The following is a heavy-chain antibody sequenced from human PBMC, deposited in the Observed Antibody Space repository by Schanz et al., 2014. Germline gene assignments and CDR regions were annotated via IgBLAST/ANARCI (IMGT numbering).Heavy chain of an antibody. CDR1: GFTFSSYG. J-gene: IGHJ4*02. Sequence: QVQLVESGGGVVQPGGSLRLSCAASGFTFSSYGMHWVRQAPGKGLEWVAFIRYDGSNKYYADSVKGRFTISRDNSKNTLSLQMNTLRAEDTAAYYCAKDHSGRATWVGTSFARSHHYFDYWGQGTLDSVSS. CDR3: AKDHSGRATWVGTSFARSHHYFDY. V-gene: IGHV3-30*02. D-gene: IGHD3-10*01. CDR2: IRYDGSNK.